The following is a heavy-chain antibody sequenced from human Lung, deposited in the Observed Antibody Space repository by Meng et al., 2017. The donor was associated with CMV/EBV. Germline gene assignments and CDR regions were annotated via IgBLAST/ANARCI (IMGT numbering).Heavy chain of an antibody. CDR1: TFSRYA. CDR3: ARSRPFHSTKWSSWLDP. J-gene: IGHJ5*02. CDR2: MNPTSGNT. D-gene: IGHD2-15*01. Sequence: TFSRYAVSWVRPATDQGPEWLGWMNPTSGNTGSAQKFLGRITITWDTSITTAYMELSRLRSEDTAVYYCARSRPFHSTKWSSWLDPWGQGTLVTVSS. V-gene: IGHV1-8*03.